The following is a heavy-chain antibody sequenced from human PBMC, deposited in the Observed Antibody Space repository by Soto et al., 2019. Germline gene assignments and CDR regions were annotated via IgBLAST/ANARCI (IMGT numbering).Heavy chain of an antibody. J-gene: IGHJ6*02. V-gene: IGHV1-45*02. CDR1: GYTFTYRY. Sequence: GASVKVSCKASGYTFTYRYLHWVRQAPGQALEWMGWITPFNGNTNYAQKFQDRVTITRDRSMSTAYMELSSLRSEDTAMYYCASDGLLVAGAAAGKSAHYYYGMDVWG. CDR3: ASDGLLVAGAAAGKSAHYYYGMDV. D-gene: IGHD6-13*01. CDR2: ITPFNGNT.